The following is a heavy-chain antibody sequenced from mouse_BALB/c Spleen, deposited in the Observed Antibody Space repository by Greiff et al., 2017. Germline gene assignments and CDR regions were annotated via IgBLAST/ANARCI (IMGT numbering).Heavy chain of an antibody. D-gene: IGHD3-2*01. Sequence: LQQPGAELVKPGASVKMSCKASGYTFTSYNMHWVKQTPGQGLEWIGAIYPGNGDTSYNQKFKGKATLTSDKSSSTAYMELSSPTSEDSAVYYCAREVDSSGYYAMDYWGQGTSVTVSS. J-gene: IGHJ4*01. CDR3: AREVDSSGYYAMDY. V-gene: IGHV1-12*01. CDR1: GYTFTSYN. CDR2: IYPGNGDT.